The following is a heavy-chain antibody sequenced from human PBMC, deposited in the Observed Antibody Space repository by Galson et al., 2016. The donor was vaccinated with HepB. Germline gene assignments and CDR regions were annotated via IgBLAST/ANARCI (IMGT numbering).Heavy chain of an antibody. Sequence: SLRLSCAGSGFTFKSYGMHWVRQAPGKGLQWVAMISNDGSQTYFTDAVKGRFTISRDNSKYMLYLQMNKFIAEDTALYYCGKQRSRDKDFDCWGQGTLVTVSS. CDR1: GFTFKSYG. J-gene: IGHJ4*02. V-gene: IGHV3-30*18. CDR2: ISNDGSQT. D-gene: IGHD5-24*01. CDR3: GKQRSRDKDFDC.